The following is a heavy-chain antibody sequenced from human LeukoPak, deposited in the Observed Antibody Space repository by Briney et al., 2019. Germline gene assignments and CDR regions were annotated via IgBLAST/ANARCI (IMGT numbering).Heavy chain of an antibody. Sequence: SGGSLRLSCAASGFTFSSYGMHWVRQAPGKGLEWVAVISYDGSNKYYADSVKGRFTISRDNSKNTLYLQMNSLRAEDTAIYYCARSDWFDPWGQGTLVTVSS. V-gene: IGHV3-30*03. CDR3: ARSDWFDP. CDR2: ISYDGSNK. CDR1: GFTFSSYG. J-gene: IGHJ5*02.